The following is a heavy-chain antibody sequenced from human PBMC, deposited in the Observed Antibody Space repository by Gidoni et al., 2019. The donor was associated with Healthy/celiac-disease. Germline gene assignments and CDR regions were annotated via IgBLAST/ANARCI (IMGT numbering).Heavy chain of an antibody. J-gene: IGHJ4*02. CDR2: ISYDGSNK. CDR1: GFTFSSYG. CDR3: AKGDSSGWIVD. V-gene: IGHV3-30*18. Sequence: QVQLVESGGGVVQPGRSLRLSCAASGFTFSSYGMHWVRQAPGKGLEWVAVISYDGSNKYYADSVKGRFTISRDNSKNTLYLQMNSLRAEDTAVYYCAKGDSSGWIVDWGQGTLVTVSS. D-gene: IGHD6-19*01.